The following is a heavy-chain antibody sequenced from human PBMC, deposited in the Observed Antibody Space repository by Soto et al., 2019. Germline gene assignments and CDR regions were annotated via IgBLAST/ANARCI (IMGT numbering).Heavy chain of an antibody. D-gene: IGHD3-10*01. CDR2: ISSSSSYI. Sequence: GSLRLSCAASGFTFSSYSMNWVRQAPGKGLEWVSSISSSSSYIYYADSVKGRFTISRDNAKNSLYLQMNSLRAEDTAVYYCEAGSYYNDDYFDYWGQGTLVTVSS. J-gene: IGHJ4*02. CDR1: GFTFSSYS. V-gene: IGHV3-21*01. CDR3: EAGSYYNDDYFDY.